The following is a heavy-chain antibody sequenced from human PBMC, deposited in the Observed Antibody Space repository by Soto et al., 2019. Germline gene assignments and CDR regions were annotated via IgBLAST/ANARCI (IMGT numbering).Heavy chain of an antibody. Sequence: PVGSLRLSCAASGFPFSTTDMSWVRQAPGKGLEWVSTIDGSGGGTYYADFVKGRFTISRDNSKNTVYLQMTTLRVDDTAKHYCAKNSGWFNTWGQGTLVTVSS. CDR3: AKNSGWFNT. CDR1: GFPFSTTD. J-gene: IGHJ5*02. V-gene: IGHV3-23*01. D-gene: IGHD3-10*01. CDR2: IDGSGGGT.